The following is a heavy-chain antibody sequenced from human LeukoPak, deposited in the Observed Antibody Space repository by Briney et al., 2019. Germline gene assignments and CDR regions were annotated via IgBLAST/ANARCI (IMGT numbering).Heavy chain of an antibody. CDR1: GFTFSSYA. CDR2: ISYDGSNK. J-gene: IGHJ4*02. V-gene: IGHV3-30-3*01. Sequence: RSLRLSCAASGFTFSSYAMHWVRQAPGKGLEWVAVISYDGSNKYYADSVKGRFTISRDNSKNTLYLQMNSLRAEDTAVYYCARDSAQWLVPPAFDYWGQGTLVTVPS. D-gene: IGHD6-19*01. CDR3: ARDSAQWLVPPAFDY.